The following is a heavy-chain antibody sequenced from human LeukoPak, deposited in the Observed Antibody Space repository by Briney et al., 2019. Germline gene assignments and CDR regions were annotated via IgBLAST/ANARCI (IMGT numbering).Heavy chain of an antibody. CDR3: ARDQRGSTGTFDY. CDR1: GGSISSYY. V-gene: IGHV4-59*01. Sequence: SETLSLTCTVSGGSISSYYWNWIRQPPGKGLEWIGYIYYSGSTNYNPSLKSRVTISVDTSKNQFSLKLSSVTAADTAVYYCARDQRGSTGTFDYWGQGTLVTVSS. D-gene: IGHD1-14*01. CDR2: IYYSGST. J-gene: IGHJ4*02.